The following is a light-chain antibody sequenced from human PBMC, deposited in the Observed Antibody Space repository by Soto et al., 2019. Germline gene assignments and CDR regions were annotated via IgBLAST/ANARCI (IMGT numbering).Light chain of an antibody. CDR3: CSLTTSHTYV. CDR1: SSDIGHYDY. J-gene: IGLJ1*01. Sequence: QSVLTQPASVSGSPGQSITISCTGTSSDIGHYDYVSRYQQHPGKAPKLMIYHVTYRPSGVSNRYSGSKSGNSASLTISGLQADDEAYYYCCSLTTSHTYVFGSGTKVTVL. CDR2: HVT. V-gene: IGLV2-14*03.